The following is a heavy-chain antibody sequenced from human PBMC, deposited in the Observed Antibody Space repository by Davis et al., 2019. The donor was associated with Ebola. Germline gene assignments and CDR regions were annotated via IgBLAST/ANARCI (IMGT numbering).Heavy chain of an antibody. Sequence: GESLKISCAASGFTFSSYAMSWVRQAPGKGLEWVSAISGSGGSTYYADSVKGRFTISRDNAKNTLYLQMNSLRAEDTAVYYCARGKAGDLTYWGQGTLVTVSS. V-gene: IGHV3-23*01. J-gene: IGHJ4*02. CDR3: ARGKAGDLTY. D-gene: IGHD7-27*01. CDR1: GFTFSSYA. CDR2: ISGSGGST.